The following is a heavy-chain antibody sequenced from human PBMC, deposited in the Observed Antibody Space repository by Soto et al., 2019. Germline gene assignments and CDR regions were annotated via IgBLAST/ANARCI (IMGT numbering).Heavy chain of an antibody. V-gene: IGHV1-3*01. CDR1: GYTFTSYA. CDR2: FNAGDGKT. Sequence: ASVKVSCTASGYTFTSYAMHWVRQAPGQRLEWMGGFNAGDGKTNYAQKFQGRVTMTEDTSTDTAYMELSSLRSEDTAVYYCASTSSSWYKMPYDAFDIWGQGTMVTVSS. CDR3: ASTSSSWYKMPYDAFDI. J-gene: IGHJ3*02. D-gene: IGHD6-13*01.